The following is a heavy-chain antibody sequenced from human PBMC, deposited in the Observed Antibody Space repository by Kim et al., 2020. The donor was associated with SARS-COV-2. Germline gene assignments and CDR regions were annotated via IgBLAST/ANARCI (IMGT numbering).Heavy chain of an antibody. Sequence: GGSLRLSCAVSGFTFSYYSMNWVRQAPGKGLEWVSSIGGSSSNMYYADSVKGRFTISRDNAKNSLYLQMNSLRAEDTAVYYCARGPYYGSGPFDPWGQGTLVTVSS. CDR3: ARGPYYGSGPFDP. D-gene: IGHD3-10*01. J-gene: IGHJ5*02. CDR1: GFTFSYYS. CDR2: IGGSSSNM. V-gene: IGHV3-21*01.